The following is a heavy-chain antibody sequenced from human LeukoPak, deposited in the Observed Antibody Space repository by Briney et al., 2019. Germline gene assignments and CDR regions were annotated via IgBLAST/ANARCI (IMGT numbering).Heavy chain of an antibody. V-gene: IGHV4-38-2*01. J-gene: IGHJ4*02. CDR3: ARLMSTIDS. Sequence: SETLSLTCAVSGYSISSGYYWGWIRQPPGKGLEWIGSIYHSGSTFYNPSLKSRVTISVDTSKDQFSLKLTSVTAADTAVYYCARLMSTIDSWGQGTLVTVSS. D-gene: IGHD5-24*01. CDR1: GYSISSGYY. CDR2: IYHSGST.